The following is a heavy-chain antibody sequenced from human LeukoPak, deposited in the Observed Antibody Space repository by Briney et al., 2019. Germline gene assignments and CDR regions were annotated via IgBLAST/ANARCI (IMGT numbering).Heavy chain of an antibody. CDR3: ARSWGRFDY. CDR1: GGSFIGFH. D-gene: IGHD3-16*01. J-gene: IGHJ4*02. Sequence: SETLSLTCAVYGGSFIGFHWNWIRQPPGKGLEWIGDINHSGSTNYNPSLKSRVTISVDTSKNQFSLKLSSVTAADTAVYYCARSWGRFDYWGQGTLVTVSS. CDR2: INHSGST. V-gene: IGHV4-34*01.